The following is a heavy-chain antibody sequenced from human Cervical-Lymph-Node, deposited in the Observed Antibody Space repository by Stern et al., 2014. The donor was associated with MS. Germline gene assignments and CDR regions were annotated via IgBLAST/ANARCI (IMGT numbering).Heavy chain of an antibody. CDR2: ISSSGSTI. CDR3: ARDYYDGSGYYYAYAFDI. Sequence: EVQLEESGGGLAQPGGSLRLSCAASGFSFRTYNMNWVRQTPGKGPEWVSYISSSGSTIYYADSVKGRFTISRDNGENSLYLQMDSLRDEDTAVYYCARDYYDGSGYYYAYAFDIWGQGTMVTVSS. J-gene: IGHJ3*02. CDR1: GFSFRTYN. V-gene: IGHV3-48*02. D-gene: IGHD3-22*01.